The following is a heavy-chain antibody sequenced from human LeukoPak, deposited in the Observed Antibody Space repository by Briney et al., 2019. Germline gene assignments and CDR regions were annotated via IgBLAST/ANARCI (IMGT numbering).Heavy chain of an antibody. Sequence: GGSLRLSCVASGFTFSSYGMHWVRQAPGKGLEWVAVIWYDGSNKYYADSVKGRFTISRDNSKSTLYLQMNSLRAEDTAVYYCARDEAIQLWLRGFDYWGQGTLVTVSS. CDR1: GFTFSSYG. V-gene: IGHV3-33*01. CDR3: ARDEAIQLWLRGFDY. D-gene: IGHD5-18*01. J-gene: IGHJ4*02. CDR2: IWYDGSNK.